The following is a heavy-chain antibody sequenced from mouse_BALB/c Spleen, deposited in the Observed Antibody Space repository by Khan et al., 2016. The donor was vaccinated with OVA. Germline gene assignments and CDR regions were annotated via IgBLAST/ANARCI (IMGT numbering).Heavy chain of an antibody. CDR1: GYTFTDYY. D-gene: IGHD1-1*01. V-gene: IGHV1-84*02. Sequence: QVQLQQSGPELVKPGASVKISCKASGYTFTDYYIKWVKQKTGQGLECIGWIYPGSGNTKYNEKFKDKATLTVDTSSRTAYMQLSSLTSEDTGVYFCARGNYYGSTSWFGYWGQGTLVTVSA. CDR2: IYPGSGNT. CDR3: ARGNYYGSTSWFGY. J-gene: IGHJ3*01.